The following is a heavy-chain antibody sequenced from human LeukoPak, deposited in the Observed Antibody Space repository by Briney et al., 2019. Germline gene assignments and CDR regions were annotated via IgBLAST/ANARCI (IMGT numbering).Heavy chain of an antibody. CDR2: ISGSGGST. J-gene: IGHJ4*02. CDR3: AKDRIAVAGFDY. CDR1: GFTFSSYA. Sequence: GGSLRLSCAACGFTFSSYAMRWVRQAPGKGLEWVSAISGSGGSTYYADSVKGRFTISRDNSKNTLYLQMDSLRAEDTAVYYCAKDRIAVAGFDYWGQGTLVTVSS. D-gene: IGHD6-19*01. V-gene: IGHV3-23*01.